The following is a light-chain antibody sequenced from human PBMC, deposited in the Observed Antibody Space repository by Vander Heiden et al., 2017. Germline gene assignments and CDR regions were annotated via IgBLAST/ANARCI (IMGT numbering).Light chain of an antibody. CDR3: QQSYTRPRT. Sequence: DIQMTHSPSSLSASVGDRVTIPCRASQRISTNLNWYQQKAGKAPQLLISAASTLQSGVPSRFSGSNSGTEFTLIISDLQPDVCATFYRQQSYTRPRTFGPGTKVEIK. CDR1: QRISTN. J-gene: IGKJ3*01. V-gene: IGKV1-39*01. CDR2: AAS.